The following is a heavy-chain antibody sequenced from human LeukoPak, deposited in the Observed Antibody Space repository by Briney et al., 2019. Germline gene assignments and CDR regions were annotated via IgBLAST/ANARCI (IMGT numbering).Heavy chain of an antibody. D-gene: IGHD2-8*02. CDR3: AGHHPRNTVDF. CDR1: GGSISIYY. Sequence: SETLSLTCTVSGGSISIYYWSWIRQPPGKGLEWIAYISDIGSINYNPSLKSRVTISLDTSKNQFSLKLSSVIAADTAVYYCAGHHPRNTVDFWGQGTLVTVSS. CDR2: ISDIGSI. V-gene: IGHV4-59*08. J-gene: IGHJ4*02.